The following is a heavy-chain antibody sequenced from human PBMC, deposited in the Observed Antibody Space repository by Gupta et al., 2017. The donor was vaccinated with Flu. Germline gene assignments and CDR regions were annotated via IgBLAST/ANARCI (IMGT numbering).Heavy chain of an antibody. CDR2: VIPVFGPT. CDR1: GVTFSSYA. V-gene: IGHV1-69*01. J-gene: IGHJ4*02. CDR3: ARKGGGHCSGGTCYSFDY. D-gene: IGHD2-15*01. Sequence: QVQLVQSGAEVKKPGSSVKVSCKASGVTFSSYAINWVRQALGQELEWWGGVIPVFGPTNYAQKFQGRVTITAGETTSTAYMELSGLRSEDRAGYYCARKGGGHCSGGTCYSFDYWGQGTLVTVSS.